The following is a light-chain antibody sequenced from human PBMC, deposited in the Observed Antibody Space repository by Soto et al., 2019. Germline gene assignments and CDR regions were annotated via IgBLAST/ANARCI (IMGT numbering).Light chain of an antibody. V-gene: IGKV1-5*03. Sequence: DIQMTQSPSTLSGSVGDRVTITCRASQTISSWLAWYQQKPGKAPKLLIYKASTLNSGVPSRFSGSGSGTEFPLTISSLQPDDFANYYCQRYSSYSEAFGQGTKVELK. CDR3: QRYSSYSEA. CDR1: QTISSW. CDR2: KAS. J-gene: IGKJ1*01.